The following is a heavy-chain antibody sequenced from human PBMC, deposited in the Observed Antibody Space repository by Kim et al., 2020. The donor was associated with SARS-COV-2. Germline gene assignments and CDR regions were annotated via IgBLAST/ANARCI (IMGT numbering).Heavy chain of an antibody. CDR3: ARDTYGSGSYEGMDPARGGMDV. D-gene: IGHD3-10*01. J-gene: IGHJ6*02. V-gene: IGHV3-21*01. Sequence: GGSLRLSCAGSGFTFSSYSMNWVRQAPGKGLEWVSFISSRSTYIYYEDSVKGRFTISRDNAKNSLYLQMNSLRAEDTAVYYCARDTYGSGSYEGMDPARGGMDVWGQGTTVTVSS. CDR1: GFTFSSYS. CDR2: ISSRSTYI.